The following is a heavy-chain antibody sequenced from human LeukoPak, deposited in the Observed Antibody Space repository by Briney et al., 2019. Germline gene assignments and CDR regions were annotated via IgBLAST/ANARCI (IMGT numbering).Heavy chain of an antibody. D-gene: IGHD3-22*01. J-gene: IGHJ4*02. Sequence: GGSLRLSCAASGFTFSSYAMSWVRQAPGEGLECISGFSGSGGSTYYADSVKGRLTISRDNSKNTLYLQMNSLRAEDTAVYYCCTLYYYDSSGYYFDYWGQGTLVTVSS. V-gene: IGHV3-23*01. CDR1: GFTFSSYA. CDR2: FSGSGGST. CDR3: CTLYYYDSSGYYFDY.